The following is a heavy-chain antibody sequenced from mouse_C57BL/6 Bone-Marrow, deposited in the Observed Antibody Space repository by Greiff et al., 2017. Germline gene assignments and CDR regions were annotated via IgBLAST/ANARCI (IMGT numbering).Heavy chain of an antibody. J-gene: IGHJ3*01. Sequence: EVMLVESGGGLVQPGGSLKLSCAASGFTFSDAWMDWVRQSPEKGLEWVAEIRNKANNHATYYPVSVKGRFTISRDDSKSSGYLQVNSLRAEDTGMYYCALYYSRFAVWGQGTLVTVSA. CDR2: IRNKANNHAT. CDR3: ALYYSRFAV. V-gene: IGHV6-6*01. CDR1: GFTFSDAW. D-gene: IGHD2-12*01.